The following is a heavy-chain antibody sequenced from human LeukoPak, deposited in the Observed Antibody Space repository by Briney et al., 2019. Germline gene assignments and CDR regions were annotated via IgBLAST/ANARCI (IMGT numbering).Heavy chain of an antibody. V-gene: IGHV3-53*01. CDR3: ARDVGYCTNGVCSYYFDY. D-gene: IGHD2-8*01. CDR1: GFTVSSNY. Sequence: GGSLRLSCAASGFTVSSNYMSWVRQAPGKGLEWVSVIYSGGSTYYADSVKGRFTISRDNSKNTLYLQMNSLRAEDTAVYYCARDVGYCTNGVCSYYFDYWGQGTLVTVSS. CDR2: IYSGGST. J-gene: IGHJ4*02.